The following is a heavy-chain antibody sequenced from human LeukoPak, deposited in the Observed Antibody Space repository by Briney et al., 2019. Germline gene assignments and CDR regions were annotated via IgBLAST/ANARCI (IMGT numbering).Heavy chain of an antibody. Sequence: GGSLRLSCAASGFTVSSNYMSWVRQAPGKGLAWVSVIYGGGTTYYADSVKGRFTISRDNSKNTLYLQMSSLRADDTAVYYCARGIVAAIQDYWGQGTLVTVSS. CDR3: ARGIVAAIQDY. V-gene: IGHV3-66*01. J-gene: IGHJ4*02. CDR1: GFTVSSNY. CDR2: IYGGGTT. D-gene: IGHD5-12*01.